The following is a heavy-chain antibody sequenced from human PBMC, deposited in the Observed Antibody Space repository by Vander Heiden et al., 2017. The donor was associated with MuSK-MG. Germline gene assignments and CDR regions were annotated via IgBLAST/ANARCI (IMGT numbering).Heavy chain of an antibody. J-gene: IGHJ4*02. V-gene: IGHV3-7*03. CDR3: ARVSGPYYFDY. CDR2: IKQDGSEK. D-gene: IGHD6-19*01. Sequence: QLVDSGGGLVQPGGSLRLSCAASGFTFSSYWMSWVRQAPGKGLEWVANIKQDGSEKYYVDSVKGRFTISRDNAKNSLYLKMNSLRAEDTAVYYCARVSGPYYFDYWGQGTLVTVAS. CDR1: GFTFSSYW.